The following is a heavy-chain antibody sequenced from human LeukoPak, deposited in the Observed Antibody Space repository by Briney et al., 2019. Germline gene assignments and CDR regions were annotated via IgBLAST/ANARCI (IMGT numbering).Heavy chain of an antibody. D-gene: IGHD2-21*01. J-gene: IGHJ4*01. Sequence: KPSETLSLTCTVSGGSISGDYWSWIRQPPGKGLEWIGYIYYSGGTKYHPSLKSRVTISVDTSKNQFSLKLTSVTAADTAIYYCARVYSHGYSDYWGHGTLVTVSS. CDR2: IYYSGGT. V-gene: IGHV4-59*01. CDR1: GGSISGDY. CDR3: ARVYSHGYSDY.